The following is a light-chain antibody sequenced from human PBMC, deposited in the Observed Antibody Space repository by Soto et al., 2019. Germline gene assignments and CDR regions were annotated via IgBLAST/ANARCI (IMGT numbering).Light chain of an antibody. J-gene: IGLJ1*01. CDR1: NSNIGTNT. CDR2: TNN. Sequence: QSVLGHPPSACSTPGHRVTISCSGSNSNIGTNTVNWYQQLPGTAPRLLIYTNNQRPSGVPQRFSGSKTGTSASLAIGGLQSEDGDDYYCAAWDDSLGAYVFGTGTKVTV. V-gene: IGLV1-44*01. CDR3: AAWDDSLGAYV.